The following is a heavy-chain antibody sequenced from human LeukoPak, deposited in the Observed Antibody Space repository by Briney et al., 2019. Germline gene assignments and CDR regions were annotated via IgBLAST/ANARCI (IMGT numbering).Heavy chain of an antibody. CDR1: PDSVTDYY. CDR3: ARGGSFYYYMDV. CDR2: IYDIGST. D-gene: IGHD3-10*01. Sequence: PSETLSLTCTVSPDSVTDYYWSWIRQPVGKGQERIGYIYDIGSTNYNPSLQSRVTMSVDRSKNQFSLKLTSVTAADTAVYYCARGGSFYYYMDVWGKGTTVTVSS. V-gene: IGHV4-4*07. J-gene: IGHJ6*03.